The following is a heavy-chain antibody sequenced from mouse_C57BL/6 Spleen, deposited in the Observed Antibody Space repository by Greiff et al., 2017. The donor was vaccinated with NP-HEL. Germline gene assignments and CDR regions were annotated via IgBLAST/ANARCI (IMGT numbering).Heavy chain of an antibody. CDR2: IDPETGGT. CDR1: GYTFTDYE. D-gene: IGHD1-1*01. Sequence: VQLQQSGAELVRPGASVTLSCKASGYTFTDYEMHWVKQTPVHGLEWIGAIDPETGGTAYNQKFKGKAILTADKSSSTAYMELRSLTSEDSAVYYCTLFSAEVARYYWGQGTTLTVSS. V-gene: IGHV1-15*01. CDR3: TLFSAEVARYY. J-gene: IGHJ2*01.